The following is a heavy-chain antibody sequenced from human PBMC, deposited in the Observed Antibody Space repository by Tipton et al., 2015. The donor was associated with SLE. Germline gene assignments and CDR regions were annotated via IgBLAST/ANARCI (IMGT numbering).Heavy chain of an antibody. CDR2: ISFSGLT. J-gene: IGHJ4*02. V-gene: IGHV4-59*08. CDR3: ARHKLGFSWSYFDS. Sequence: TLSLTCTVSGGSISSYYWSWIRQPPGKGLEWIGYISFSGLTNYNPSVRSRVSTSMDTSKNQFSLQMGSVTAADTALYYCARHKLGFSWSYFDSWGQGTLVTVSS. D-gene: IGHD3-3*01. CDR1: GGSISSYY.